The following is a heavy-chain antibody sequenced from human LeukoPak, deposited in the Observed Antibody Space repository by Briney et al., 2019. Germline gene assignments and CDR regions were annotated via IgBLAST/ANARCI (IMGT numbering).Heavy chain of an antibody. D-gene: IGHD3-10*01. CDR2: IRYDGSNK. V-gene: IGHV3-30*02. CDR1: GFTFSSYG. Sequence: GGSLRLSCAASGFTFSSYGMHWVRQAPGKGLEGVAFIRYDGSNKYYADSVKGRFTISRDNSKNTLYLQMNSLRAEDTAVYYCAKDLRGGSGSYDAFDIWGQGTMVTASS. J-gene: IGHJ3*02. CDR3: AKDLRGGSGSYDAFDI.